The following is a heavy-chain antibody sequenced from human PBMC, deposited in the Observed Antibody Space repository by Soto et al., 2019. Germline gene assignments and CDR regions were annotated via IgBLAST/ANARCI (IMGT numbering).Heavy chain of an antibody. D-gene: IGHD3-10*01. Sequence: SETLSLTCTVSGCSISSGDYYWSWIRQPPGKGLEWIGYIYYSGSTYYNPSLKSRVTISVDTSKNQFSLKLSSVTAADTAVYYCARAVPFGIATNNWFDPWGQGTLVTVSS. CDR3: ARAVPFGIATNNWFDP. V-gene: IGHV4-30-4*01. J-gene: IGHJ5*02. CDR1: GCSISSGDYY. CDR2: IYYSGST.